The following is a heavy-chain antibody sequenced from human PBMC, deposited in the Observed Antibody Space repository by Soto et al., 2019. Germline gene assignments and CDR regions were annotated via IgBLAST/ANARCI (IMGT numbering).Heavy chain of an antibody. V-gene: IGHV3-30-3*01. J-gene: IGHJ1*01. CDR3: ARDYYKYYDSSGYHHPPAF. Sequence: GGSLRLSCAASGFTFSSYAMHWVRQAPGKGLEWVALISYDGSDKDYADSVKGRFTISRDNSRNTLFLQMNSLRAEDTAVYYCARDYYKYYDSSGYHHPPAFRAQRTPVTVSS. D-gene: IGHD3-22*01. CDR1: GFTFSSYA. CDR2: ISYDGSDK.